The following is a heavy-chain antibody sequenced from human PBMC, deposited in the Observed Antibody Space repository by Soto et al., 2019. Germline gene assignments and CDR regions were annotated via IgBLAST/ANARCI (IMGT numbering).Heavy chain of an antibody. Sequence: EVQLVESGGGLVQPGGSLRLSCAASGFTFSGHWMHWVRQAPGKGLVWVSRINGDGSSTNYADFVKGRFTISRDNAESTLYLQMNSLRAEDTAVYYLASPVVPAAMGGPYFYGIDVWGQGTTVTVSS. CDR3: ASPVVPAAMGGPYFYGIDV. CDR1: GFTFSGHW. D-gene: IGHD2-2*01. J-gene: IGHJ6*02. V-gene: IGHV3-74*01. CDR2: INGDGSST.